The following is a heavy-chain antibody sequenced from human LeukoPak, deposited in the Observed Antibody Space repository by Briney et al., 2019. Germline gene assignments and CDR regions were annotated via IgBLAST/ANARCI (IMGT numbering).Heavy chain of an antibody. V-gene: IGHV1-2*02. J-gene: IGHJ3*02. Sequence: ASVKVSCKASGYTFTGCYMHWVRQAPGQGLEWMGWINPNSGGTNYAQKFQGRVTMTRDTSISTAYMELSRLRSDDTAVYYCARSSYDYGDYLDAFDIWGQETMVTVSS. CDR3: ARSSYDYGDYLDAFDI. CDR1: GYTFTGCY. D-gene: IGHD4-17*01. CDR2: INPNSGGT.